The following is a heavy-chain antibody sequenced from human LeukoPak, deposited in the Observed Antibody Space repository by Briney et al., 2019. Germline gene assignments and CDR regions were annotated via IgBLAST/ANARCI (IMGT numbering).Heavy chain of an antibody. CDR1: GFTFSSYA. J-gene: IGHJ4*02. V-gene: IGHV3-64D*06. D-gene: IGHD2-15*01. CDR2: ISSNGGAT. CDR3: VGGFDF. Sequence: GGSLRLSCSASGFTFSSYAMHWVRQAPGKGLQYVSAISSNGGATYYPDSVKGRFTISRDNSKNTLYLQMSTLRTEDTAVYYCVGGFDFWGQGTLVTFSS.